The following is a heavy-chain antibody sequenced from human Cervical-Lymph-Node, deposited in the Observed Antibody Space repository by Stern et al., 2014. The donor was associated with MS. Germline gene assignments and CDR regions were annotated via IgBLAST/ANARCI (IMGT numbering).Heavy chain of an antibody. V-gene: IGHV5-51*01. CDR1: GYSFTIYY. CDR2: IYPYDSDT. CDR3: ARHVQGFDY. J-gene: IGHJ4*02. Sequence: EVQLVQSGAEVKKPGESLKISCKLSGYSFTIYYLAWVRQIPGKGLEWMGVIYPYDSDTTYSPSFQGQVTISADKSITTAYLQWSSLRASDTAMYYCARHVQGFDYWGQGTLVTVSS.